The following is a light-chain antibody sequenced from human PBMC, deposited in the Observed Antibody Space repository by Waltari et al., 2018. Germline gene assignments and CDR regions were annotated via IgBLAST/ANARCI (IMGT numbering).Light chain of an antibody. Sequence: EVVLTQSPFTLSLSPGERATLSCRASQSVGKFLAWYQKKPGQAPRLLIYDASNRATGIPVTFSGSGSGTDFTLTISSVQPEDFALYFCQQRSDWPPSITFGQGTRLEI. CDR1: QSVGKF. CDR2: DAS. J-gene: IGKJ5*01. V-gene: IGKV3-11*01. CDR3: QQRSDWPPSIT.